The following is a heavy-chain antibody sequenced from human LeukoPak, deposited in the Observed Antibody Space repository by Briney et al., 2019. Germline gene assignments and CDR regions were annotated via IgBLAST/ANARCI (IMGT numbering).Heavy chain of an antibody. CDR3: ARHRRYYGSGSYYSDFDS. CDR1: GGSISSSDYY. CDR2: IFYSGST. D-gene: IGHD3-10*01. Sequence: SETLSLTCTVSGGSISSSDYYWGWIRQPPGKGLEWIGSIFYSGSTYYNPSLKSPVSISADMSKNYFSLRLSSVTAADTATYYCARHRRYYGSGSYYSDFDSWGQGILVTVSS. J-gene: IGHJ4*02. V-gene: IGHV4-39*01.